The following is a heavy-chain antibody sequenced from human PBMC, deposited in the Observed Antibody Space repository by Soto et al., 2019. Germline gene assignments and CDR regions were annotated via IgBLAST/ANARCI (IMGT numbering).Heavy chain of an antibody. D-gene: IGHD2-15*01. CDR2: IIPIFGTA. V-gene: IGHV1-69*01. CDR1: GGTFSSYA. CDR3: ARSQGGSSSLDIYYYYYYGMDV. Sequence: QVQLVQSGAEVKKPGSSVKVSCKAPGGTFSSYAISWVRQAPGQGLEWMGGIIPIFGTANYAQKFQGRVTITADASTSTGYMELSSLRSEDTAVYYCARSQGGSSSLDIYYYYYYGMDVWGQGTRVTVSS. J-gene: IGHJ6*02.